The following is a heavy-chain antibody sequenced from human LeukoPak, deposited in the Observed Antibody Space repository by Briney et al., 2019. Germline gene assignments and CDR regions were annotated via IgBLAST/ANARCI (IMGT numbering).Heavy chain of an antibody. CDR3: ARVLGYYDSSGYYYHYYFDY. D-gene: IGHD3-22*01. J-gene: IGHJ4*02. Sequence: GGSLRLSCAASGFTFSSYWMSWVRQAPGKGLEWVANIKQDGSEKYYVDSVKGRFTISRDNAKNPLYLQMNSLRAEDTAVYYCARVLGYYDSSGYYYHYYFDYWGQGTLVTASS. CDR1: GFTFSSYW. V-gene: IGHV3-7*04. CDR2: IKQDGSEK.